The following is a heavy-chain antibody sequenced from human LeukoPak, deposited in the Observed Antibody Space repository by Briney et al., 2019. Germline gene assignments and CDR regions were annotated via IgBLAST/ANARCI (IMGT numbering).Heavy chain of an antibody. Sequence: SETLSLTCAVYGGSFSGYYWSWIRQPPGKGLEWIGEINHSGSTNYNPSLKSRVTISVDTSKNRFSLKLSSVTAADTAVYYCAREKGYCSGGHCYGGTFDYWGQGTLVTVSS. V-gene: IGHV4-34*01. J-gene: IGHJ4*02. CDR2: INHSGST. CDR3: AREKGYCSGGHCYGGTFDY. D-gene: IGHD2-15*01. CDR1: GGSFSGYY.